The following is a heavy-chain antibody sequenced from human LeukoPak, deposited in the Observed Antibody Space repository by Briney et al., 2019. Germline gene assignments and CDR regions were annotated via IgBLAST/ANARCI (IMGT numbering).Heavy chain of an antibody. D-gene: IGHD4-17*01. CDR1: GFTFSDCY. CDR2: ISSSGTYI. Sequence: GGSLRLSCAASGFTFSDCYMSWIRQAPGKGLEWVSYISSSGTYINYADSVKGRFTISRDNAKKSQYLQMNSLRAEDTAVYYCARAPGTVTPDYWGQGTLVTVSS. CDR3: ARAPGTVTPDY. J-gene: IGHJ4*02. V-gene: IGHV3-11*03.